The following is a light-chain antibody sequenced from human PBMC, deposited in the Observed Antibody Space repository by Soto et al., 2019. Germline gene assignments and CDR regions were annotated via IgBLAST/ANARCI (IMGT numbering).Light chain of an antibody. Sequence: ERVLPQSPGTLSLSPGEVATLSCRATQSVSSSYLAGYQQYPGQAPRLLIYGASSRVTGIPDRFSGSGSGTDFTLTISRLEPEDRAVYYCQQYGSSSWTFGQGTKVEIK. J-gene: IGKJ1*01. V-gene: IGKV3-20*01. CDR2: GAS. CDR1: QSVSSSY. CDR3: QQYGSSSWT.